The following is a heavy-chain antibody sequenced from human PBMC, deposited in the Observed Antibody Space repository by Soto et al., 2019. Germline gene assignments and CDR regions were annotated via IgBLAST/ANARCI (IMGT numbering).Heavy chain of an antibody. CDR2: ISYDGSNQ. CDR1: GFTFSSYG. D-gene: IGHD3-22*01. J-gene: IGHJ4*02. CDR3: ARDLAPSGYYSSPFDY. V-gene: IGHV3-30*03. Sequence: VGSLRLSCAASGFTFSSYGMHWVRQAPGKGLEWVAVISYDGSNQYYADSVKGRFTISRDNSKNTLYLQMNSLRAEDTAVYYCARDLAPSGYYSSPFDYWGQGTLVTVSS.